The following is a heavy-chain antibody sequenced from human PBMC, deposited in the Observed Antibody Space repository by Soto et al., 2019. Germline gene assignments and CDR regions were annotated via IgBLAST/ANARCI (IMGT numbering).Heavy chain of an antibody. Sequence: GESLKISCKGSGYSFTSYWISWVRQMPGKGLEWMGRIDPSDSYTNYSPSFQGHVTISADKSISTAYLQWSSLKGSDTAMYFWSILRLGYCSSTRCTQLRYSYGPFDYWGQGTLVTVSS. CDR3: SILRLGYCSSTRCTQLRYSYGPFDY. V-gene: IGHV5-10-1*01. D-gene: IGHD2-2*01. CDR2: IDPSDSYT. CDR1: GYSFTSYW. J-gene: IGHJ4*02.